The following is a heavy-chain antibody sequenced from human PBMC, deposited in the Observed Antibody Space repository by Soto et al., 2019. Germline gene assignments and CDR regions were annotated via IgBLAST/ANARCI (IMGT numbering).Heavy chain of an antibody. Sequence: GEALKISCQGSGYSFVSYWIAWVRQMPGKGLEWMGSIYPGDSDTTNSPSFQGQVTMSVEKSITTVYLQWSSLKASDTAMYYCARTDGYEIEYWGQGTLVTVSS. J-gene: IGHJ4*02. V-gene: IGHV5-51*01. CDR3: ARTDGYEIEY. D-gene: IGHD2-21*01. CDR1: GYSFVSYW. CDR2: IYPGDSDT.